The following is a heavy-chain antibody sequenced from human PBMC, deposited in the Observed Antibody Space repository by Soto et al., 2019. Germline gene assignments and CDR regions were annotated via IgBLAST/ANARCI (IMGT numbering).Heavy chain of an antibody. Sequence: TLSLTCTVSGGSISSGGYYWSWIRQHPGKGLEWIGYIYYSGSTYYNPSLKSRVTISVDTSKNQFSLKLSSVTAADTAVYYCARAGQQLVVDWFDPWGQGTLVTVSS. D-gene: IGHD6-13*01. J-gene: IGHJ5*02. CDR2: IYYSGST. CDR1: GGSISSGGYY. CDR3: ARAGQQLVVDWFDP. V-gene: IGHV4-31*03.